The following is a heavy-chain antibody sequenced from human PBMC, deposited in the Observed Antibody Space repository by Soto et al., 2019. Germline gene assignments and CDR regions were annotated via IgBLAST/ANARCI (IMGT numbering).Heavy chain of an antibody. D-gene: IGHD2-8*01. J-gene: IGHJ4*02. CDR2: IKQDGSEK. CDR3: ARAGTNGVCFDY. Sequence: GESLKISCAASGFTFSSYWMSWVRQAPGKGLEWVANIKQDGSEKYYVDSVKGRFTISRDNAKNSLYLQMNSLRAEDTAVYYCARAGTNGVCFDYWGQGTLVTVSS. CDR1: GFTFSSYW. V-gene: IGHV3-7*03.